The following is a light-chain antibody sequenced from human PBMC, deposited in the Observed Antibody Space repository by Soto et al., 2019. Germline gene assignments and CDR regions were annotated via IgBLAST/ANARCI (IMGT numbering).Light chain of an antibody. CDR2: AAS. V-gene: IGKV3-15*01. J-gene: IGKJ1*01. CDR1: QGLGTN. Sequence: TVRTQSAATFSVSTEERATRSDRASQGLGTNLAWYQQRPGQAPRLLIYAASTRATGVPARFSGSGSGTEFTLPISSLQSEDFAVYYCQQYNNWPRTFGQGTKV. CDR3: QQYNNWPRT.